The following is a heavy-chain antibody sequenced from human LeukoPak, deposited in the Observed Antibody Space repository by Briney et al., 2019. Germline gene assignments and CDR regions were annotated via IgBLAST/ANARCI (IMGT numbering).Heavy chain of an antibody. D-gene: IGHD6-13*01. V-gene: IGHV1-2*02. CDR3: VLAAAGLNWFDP. CDR2: VNPKSGST. CDR1: GYTFTGNY. J-gene: IGHJ5*02. Sequence: GASVKVSCKASGYTFTGNYMHWVRQAPGHGLEWMGWVNPKSGSTNYAQKSQGRVTMTRDTSISTAYMELSRLRSDDTAVYYCVLAAAGLNWFDPWGQGTLVTVSS.